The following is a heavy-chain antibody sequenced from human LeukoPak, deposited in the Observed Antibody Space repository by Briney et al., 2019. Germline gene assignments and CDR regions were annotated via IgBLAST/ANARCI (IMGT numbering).Heavy chain of an antibody. J-gene: IGHJ4*02. V-gene: IGHV3-33*06. CDR2: IWYDGSNK. CDR1: GFTFSSYG. CDR3: AKLGLYGSGSYWDY. Sequence: PGRSLRLSCAASGFTFSSYGMHWVRQAPGKGLEGVAVIWYDGSNKYYADSVKGRFTISRDNSKNTLYLQMNSLRAEDTAVYYCAKLGLYGSGSYWDYWGQGTLVTVSS. D-gene: IGHD3-10*01.